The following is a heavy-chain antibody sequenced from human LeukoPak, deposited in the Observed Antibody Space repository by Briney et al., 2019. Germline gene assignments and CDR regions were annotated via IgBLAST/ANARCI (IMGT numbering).Heavy chain of an antibody. CDR1: GFTFSTYW. CDR2: MKRDGSEV. V-gene: IGHV3-7*01. CDR3: ARYTEYYFDY. D-gene: IGHD2-2*02. J-gene: IGHJ4*02. Sequence: SGGSLRLSCAASGFTFSTYWMTLVRQAPGKGLEWVANMKRDGSEVYYANSVKGHFTISRDNAKNSLYLQMNSLRAEDTAVYYCARYTEYYFDYWGQGTLVTVSS.